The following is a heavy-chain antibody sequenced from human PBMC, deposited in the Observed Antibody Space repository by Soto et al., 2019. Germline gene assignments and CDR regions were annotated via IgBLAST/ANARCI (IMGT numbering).Heavy chain of an antibody. D-gene: IGHD2-2*01. CDR3: ARDCSSTRCYDY. Sequence: PGGSLRLSCAASGFTFSTYDMHWVRQGTGKGLEWVSAISGSGGSTYYADSVKGRFTISRDNAKNSLYLQMNSLRAEDTAVYYCARDCSSTRCYDYWGQGTLVTVSS. V-gene: IGHV3-13*04. CDR2: ISGSGGST. CDR1: GFTFSTYD. J-gene: IGHJ4*02.